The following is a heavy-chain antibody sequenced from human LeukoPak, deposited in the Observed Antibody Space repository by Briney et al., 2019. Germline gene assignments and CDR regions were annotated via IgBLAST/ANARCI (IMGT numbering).Heavy chain of an antibody. CDR1: GFTFSDYY. V-gene: IGHV3-11*04. Sequence: PGGSLRLSCAASGFTFSDYYKSWIRQAPGKGLEWVSYISSSGSTIYYADSVKGRFTISRDNAKNSLYLQMNSLRAEDTAVYYCARHRAAGWAFFDYWGQGTLVTVSS. J-gene: IGHJ4*02. CDR2: ISSSGSTI. D-gene: IGHD6-19*01. CDR3: ARHRAAGWAFFDY.